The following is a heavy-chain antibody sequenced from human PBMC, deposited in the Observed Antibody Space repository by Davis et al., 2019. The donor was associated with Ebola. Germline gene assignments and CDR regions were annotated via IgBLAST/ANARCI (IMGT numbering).Heavy chain of an antibody. CDR2: ISGSGGST. Sequence: PGGSLRLSCADSVITFSSYAMTWVRQAPGKGLEWVSAISGSGGSTYYADSVKGRFTISRHISKNTLYLQMNSLRPEDTAVYYCATSNYFDSSGYYYWGQGTLVTVSS. CDR1: VITFSSYA. CDR3: ATSNYFDSSGYYY. D-gene: IGHD3-22*01. V-gene: IGHV3-23*01. J-gene: IGHJ4*02.